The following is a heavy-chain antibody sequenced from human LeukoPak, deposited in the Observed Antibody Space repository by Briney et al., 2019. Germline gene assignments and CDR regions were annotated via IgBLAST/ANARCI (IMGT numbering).Heavy chain of an antibody. D-gene: IGHD6-13*01. CDR2: IKENGNEK. J-gene: IGHJ4*02. Sequence: GGSLRLSCVVSGLTFSDYWMNWVRQAPGKGLEWVANIKENGNEKYYVDSVRGRFTISRDNAKNSLYLQMNSLRAEDTAVYYCAVRALNTAGHFDYWGQGTLVTVSS. CDR3: AVRALNTAGHFDY. CDR1: GLTFSDYW. V-gene: IGHV3-7*03.